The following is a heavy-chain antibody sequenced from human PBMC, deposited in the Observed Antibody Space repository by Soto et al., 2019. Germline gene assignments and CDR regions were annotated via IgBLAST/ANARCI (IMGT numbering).Heavy chain of an antibody. Sequence: PGGSLRLSCAASGFTFSNYWMSWVRQAPGKGLEWVANIKQDGSEKYYVDFVKGRFTISRDNAKNSLYLQMNSLRAEDTAVYYCARVHDSSTYRPPDYWGQGTLVTVSS. CDR3: ARVHDSSTYRPPDY. CDR1: GFTFSNYW. V-gene: IGHV3-7*01. J-gene: IGHJ4*02. CDR2: IKQDGSEK. D-gene: IGHD3-22*01.